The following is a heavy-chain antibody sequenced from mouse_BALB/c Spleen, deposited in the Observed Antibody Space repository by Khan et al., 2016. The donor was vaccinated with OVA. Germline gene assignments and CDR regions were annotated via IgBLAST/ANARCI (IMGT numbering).Heavy chain of an antibody. V-gene: IGHV5-12-1*01. CDR1: GFAFSSYD. CDR2: ISTGGNKT. CDR3: ARPHYYGSNDYFDY. Sequence: EVELVESGGGLVKPGGSLKLSCAASGFAFSSYDMSWVRQTPEKRLEWVAFISTGGNKTYYPDSVKGRFTISRDNAKNTLYLQMSSLKSEDTAMYYCARPHYYGSNDYFDYWGQGTPLTVSS. J-gene: IGHJ2*01. D-gene: IGHD1-1*01.